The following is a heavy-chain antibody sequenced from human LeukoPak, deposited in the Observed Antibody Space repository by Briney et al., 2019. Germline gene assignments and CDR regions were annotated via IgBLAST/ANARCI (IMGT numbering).Heavy chain of an antibody. J-gene: IGHJ5*02. CDR2: IYYSGST. CDR3: ARQVVGAENWFDP. Sequence: SETLSLTCTVSGGSISSYYWSWIRQPPGKGLEWFGYIYYSGSTSYNPSLKSRVTISVDTSKNQFSLRLSSVTAADTAVYYCARQVVGAENWFDPWGQGTLVTVSS. D-gene: IGHD1-26*01. V-gene: IGHV4-59*08. CDR1: GGSISSYY.